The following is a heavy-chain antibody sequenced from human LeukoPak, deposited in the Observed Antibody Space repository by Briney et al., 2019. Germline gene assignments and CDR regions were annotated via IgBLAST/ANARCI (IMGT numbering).Heavy chain of an antibody. CDR2: IKQDGSEK. CDR3: AGVWEQQPHFDY. V-gene: IGHV3-7*01. D-gene: IGHD6-13*01. J-gene: IGHJ4*02. CDR1: GFTFSSYW. Sequence: GGSLRLFCAASGFTFSSYWMSWVRQAPGKGLEWVANIKQDGSEKHYVDSVKGRYTIPRDNAKNSLYLQMNSLRAEDTAVYYCAGVWEQQPHFDYWGQGTLVTVSS.